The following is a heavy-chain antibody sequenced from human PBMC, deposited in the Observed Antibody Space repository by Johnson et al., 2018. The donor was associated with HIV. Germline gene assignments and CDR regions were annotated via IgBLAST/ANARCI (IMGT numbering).Heavy chain of an antibody. D-gene: IGHD3-10*01. CDR1: GFTFSSYA. CDR2: IKQDGSEK. Sequence: VQLVESGGGVVQPGGSLRLSCAASGFTFSSYAMHWVRQAPGKGLEWVANIKQDGSEKYSVDSVKGRFTISRDNAKNSLYLQMNSLRAEDTAVYYCAREGGVTMVDGFDIWGQGTMVIVSS. V-gene: IGHV3-7*05. J-gene: IGHJ3*02. CDR3: AREGGVTMVDGFDI.